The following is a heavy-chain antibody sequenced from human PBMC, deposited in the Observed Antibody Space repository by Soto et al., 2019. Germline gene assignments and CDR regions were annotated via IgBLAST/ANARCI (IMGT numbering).Heavy chain of an antibody. Sequence: QVQLQQSGPGLVKPSQTLSLTCTVSGGSFSYEYYHWTWIRQSPGKGLEWIGYIHYSGSIIYNPSFKSRVTISVDTYKNQFTLQLSSVTAADTAVYFCAREDDGGDRDYYGLDVWGQGTTVTVSS. CDR3: AREDDGGDRDYYGLDV. J-gene: IGHJ6*02. CDR2: IHYSGSI. CDR1: GGSFSYEYYH. V-gene: IGHV4-30-4*08. D-gene: IGHD2-21*02.